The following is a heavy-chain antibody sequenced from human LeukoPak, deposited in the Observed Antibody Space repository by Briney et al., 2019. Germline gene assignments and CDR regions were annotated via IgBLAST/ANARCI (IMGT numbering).Heavy chain of an antibody. V-gene: IGHV3-23*01. D-gene: IGHD2-2*01. CDR3: ATSMGLPAAFVGDGYYYYSGMNF. J-gene: IGHJ6*04. CDR2: ISGSGGST. CDR1: GFTFSSYA. Sequence: GGSLRLSCAASGFTFSSYAMSWVRQAPGKGLEWVSAISGSGGSTYYADSVKGRFTISSDNSKKTLYLQMNSLRAEDTAVYYCATSMGLPAAFVGDGYYYYSGMNFWGKGTTVTFS.